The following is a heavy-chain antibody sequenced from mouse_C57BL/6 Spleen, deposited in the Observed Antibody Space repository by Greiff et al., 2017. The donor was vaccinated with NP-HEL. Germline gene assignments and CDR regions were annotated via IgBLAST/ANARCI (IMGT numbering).Heavy chain of an antibody. V-gene: IGHV1-69*01. CDR3: ARIGYGSPYYFDY. D-gene: IGHD1-1*01. CDR2: IDPSDSYT. Sequence: QVQLQQPGAELVMPGASVKLSCKASGYTFTSYWMHWVKQRPGQGLEWIGAIDPSDSYTNYNQKFKGKSTLTVDKSSSTAYMQLSSLTSEDSAVYYCARIGYGSPYYFDYWGQGTALTVSS. CDR1: GYTFTSYW. J-gene: IGHJ2*01.